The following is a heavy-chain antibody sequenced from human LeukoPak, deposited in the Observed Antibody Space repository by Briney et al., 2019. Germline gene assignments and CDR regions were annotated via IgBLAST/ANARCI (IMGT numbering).Heavy chain of an antibody. CDR1: GFTFSNYA. CDR3: AKSGGSYYEYYYYYMDV. V-gene: IGHV3-23*01. Sequence: GGSLRLSCTTSGFTFSNYAMSWVRQAPGKGLEWVSALNNSGEITYYADSVKGRFTISRDNSKNTLYLQMNSLRAEDTAVYYCAKSGGSYYEYYYYYMDVWGKGTTVTVSS. J-gene: IGHJ6*03. D-gene: IGHD1-26*01. CDR2: LNNSGEIT.